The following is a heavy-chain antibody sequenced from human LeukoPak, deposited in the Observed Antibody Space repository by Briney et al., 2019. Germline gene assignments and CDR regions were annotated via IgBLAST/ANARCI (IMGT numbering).Heavy chain of an antibody. Sequence: ASVKVSCKASGYTFIRNGISWVRQAPGQGLEWMGWNSHYNENTKYLQRLQGRVTLTTDTSTSTAYMELRSLTSDDTAVYYCARDSRHIVGANSNFDYWGQGTLVTVSS. CDR3: ARDSRHIVGANSNFDY. J-gene: IGHJ4*02. V-gene: IGHV1-18*01. CDR2: NSHYNENT. D-gene: IGHD1-26*01. CDR1: GYTFIRNG.